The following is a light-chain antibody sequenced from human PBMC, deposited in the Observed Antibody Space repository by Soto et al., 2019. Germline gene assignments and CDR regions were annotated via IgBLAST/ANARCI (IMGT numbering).Light chain of an antibody. V-gene: IGKV3-20*01. CDR1: QSVSSSY. CDR2: DAS. CDR3: QQYGSSSYT. Sequence: EIVLTHSPGTLSLSPGERATLSCRASQSVSSSYLAWYQQKPGQSPRLLIYDASSRATGIPDRFSGSGSGTDFTLTISRLEPEDFAVYYCQQYGSSSYTFGQGTKLEIK. J-gene: IGKJ2*01.